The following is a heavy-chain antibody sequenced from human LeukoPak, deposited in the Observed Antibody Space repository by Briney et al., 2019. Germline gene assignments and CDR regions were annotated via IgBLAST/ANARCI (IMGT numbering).Heavy chain of an antibody. V-gene: IGHV3-23*01. CDR2: INDSGSKT. CDR3: AKGGADYMDV. D-gene: IGHD3-16*01. CDR1: GFTFKNYG. Sequence: GGSLRLSCEASGFTFKNYGMSWVRQAPGKGLEWVSDINDSGSKTYYAESMRGRVTVSRDNSKKAVYLQMNSLRAEDTAVYYCAKGGADYMDVWGKGTTVTVSS. J-gene: IGHJ6*03.